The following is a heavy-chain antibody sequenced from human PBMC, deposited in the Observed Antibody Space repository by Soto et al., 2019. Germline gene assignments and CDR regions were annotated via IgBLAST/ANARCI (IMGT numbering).Heavy chain of an antibody. CDR1: GYTFTSYA. V-gene: IGHV1-3*01. J-gene: IGHJ1*01. CDR3: AREDDSSGSAGTFHL. D-gene: IGHD3-22*01. Sequence: ASVKVSCKASGYTFTSYAMHWVRQAPGKRLEWMGWINAGNGNTKYSQKFQGRFTISRDNSKNTLYLQMDNLRADDTALYHCAREDDSSGSAGTFHLWGLGTLVTVSS. CDR2: INAGNGNT.